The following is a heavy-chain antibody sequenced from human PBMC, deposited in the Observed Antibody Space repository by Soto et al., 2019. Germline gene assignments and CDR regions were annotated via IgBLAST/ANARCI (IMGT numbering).Heavy chain of an antibody. D-gene: IGHD2-8*01. V-gene: IGHV3-23*01. CDR2: ISGSGGSR. CDR3: AKPRGTNKNYYFDY. Sequence: GESLRLSCAASGFTFSSYAMSWVRQAPGKGLEWVSGISGSGGSRYYADSVKGRFTISRDDSKDTLYLQMNSLRAEDTAVYYCAKPRGTNKNYYFDYWGQGTLVTVSS. CDR1: GFTFSSYA. J-gene: IGHJ4*02.